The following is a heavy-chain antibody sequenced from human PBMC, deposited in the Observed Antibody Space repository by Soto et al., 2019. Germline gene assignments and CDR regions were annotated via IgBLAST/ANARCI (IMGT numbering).Heavy chain of an antibody. CDR1: GYTFTSYA. V-gene: IGHV1-3*01. CDR3: ARGSFLPTRGRILDYGDYLAFDYWYFDL. Sequence: QVQLVQSGAEVKKPGASVKVSCKASGYTFTSYAMHWVRQAPGQRLEWMGWINAGNGNTKYSQKFQGRVTITRDTSASTAYMELSSLRSEDTAVYYCARGSFLPTRGRILDYGDYLAFDYWYFDLWGRGTLVTVSS. J-gene: IGHJ2*01. CDR2: INAGNGNT. D-gene: IGHD4-17*01.